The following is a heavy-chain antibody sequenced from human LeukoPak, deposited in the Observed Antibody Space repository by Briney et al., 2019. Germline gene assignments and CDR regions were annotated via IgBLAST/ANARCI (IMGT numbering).Heavy chain of an antibody. CDR2: IYYSGST. V-gene: IGHV4-59*01. Sequence: PSETLSLTCTVSGGSISGYYWSWVRQPPGKGLEWIGDIYYSGSTNYIPSLKSRVTISVDTSKNQFFLILSPVTAADTATYYCARAYSGSYSYFDQWGQGTLVTVSS. CDR1: GGSISGYY. D-gene: IGHD1-26*01. CDR3: ARAYSGSYSYFDQ. J-gene: IGHJ4*02.